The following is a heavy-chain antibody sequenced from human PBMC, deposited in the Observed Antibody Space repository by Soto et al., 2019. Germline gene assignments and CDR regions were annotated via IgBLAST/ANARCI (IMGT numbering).Heavy chain of an antibody. CDR1: GFSFTSYS. V-gene: IGHV1-3*01. J-gene: IGHJ4*02. CDR2: INAGRGKT. Sequence: QGQLVQSGAEVKKPGASVKVSCGTSGFSFTSYSFHWVRQAPAQGLQWMGWINAGRGKTKYSQQFQGRVTFTWDTSANTVYMELSRLTSEDTSVFYGARWIDNGYFDYWGQGTLVTVSA. CDR3: ARWIDNGYFDY. D-gene: IGHD4-17*01.